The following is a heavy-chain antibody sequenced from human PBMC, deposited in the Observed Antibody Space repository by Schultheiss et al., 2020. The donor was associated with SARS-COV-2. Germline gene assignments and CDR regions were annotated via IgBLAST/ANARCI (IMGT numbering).Heavy chain of an antibody. Sequence: SETLSLTCAVSGGSISSSNWWSWVRQPPGKGLEWIGEIYHSGSTYYNPSLKSRVTISVDRSKNQFSLKLSSVTAADTAVYYCARDSYYYDFWSGLGPQSKYYYGMDVWGQGTTVTVSS. CDR1: GGSISSSNW. CDR2: IYHSGST. D-gene: IGHD3-3*01. V-gene: IGHV4-4*02. J-gene: IGHJ6*02. CDR3: ARDSYYYDFWSGLGPQSKYYYGMDV.